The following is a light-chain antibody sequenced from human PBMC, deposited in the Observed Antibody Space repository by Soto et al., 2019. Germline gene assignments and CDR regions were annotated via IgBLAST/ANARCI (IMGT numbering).Light chain of an antibody. J-gene: IGLJ2*01. Sequence: QSALTQPASVSGSPGQSITISCTGTSSDVGSFNLVSWYQQHPGKAPKLMIYEGSKRPSGVSNRFSGSKSGNTASLTISGLQAEDEADYYCCSSAGSSFGGGTKVTVL. CDR2: EGS. CDR3: CSSAGSS. V-gene: IGLV2-23*01. CDR1: SSDVGSFNL.